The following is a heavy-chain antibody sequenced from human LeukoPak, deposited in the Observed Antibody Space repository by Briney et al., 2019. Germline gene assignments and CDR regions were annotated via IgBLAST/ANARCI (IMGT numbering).Heavy chain of an antibody. Sequence: GGSLRLSCAASGFGFSNYWMSWVRQAPGKGLEWVANINEDGGEKNYVDSVKGRFTISRDNAQDSLYLQMNSLRAEDTAVYYCARDRGYGNFDYWGQGTLLTVSS. CDR1: GFGFSNYW. D-gene: IGHD5-12*01. CDR3: ARDRGYGNFDY. CDR2: INEDGGEK. V-gene: IGHV3-7*01. J-gene: IGHJ4*02.